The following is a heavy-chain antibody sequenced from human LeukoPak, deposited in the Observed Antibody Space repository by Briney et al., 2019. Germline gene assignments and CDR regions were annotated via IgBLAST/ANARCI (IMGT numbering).Heavy chain of an antibody. CDR1: GFTFSSYG. CDR3: ARPYYDSSGYYYWGNAFDI. Sequence: PTGKSLRLSCAASGFTFSSYGMHWVRQAPGKGLEWVAVIWYDGSNKYYADSVKGRFTISRDNSKNTLYLQMNSLRAEDTAVYYCARPYYDSSGYYYWGNAFDIWGQGTMVTVSS. J-gene: IGHJ3*02. D-gene: IGHD3-22*01. V-gene: IGHV3-33*01. CDR2: IWYDGSNK.